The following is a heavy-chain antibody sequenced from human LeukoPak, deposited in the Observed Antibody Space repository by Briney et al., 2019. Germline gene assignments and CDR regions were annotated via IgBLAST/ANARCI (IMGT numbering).Heavy chain of an antibody. V-gene: IGHV3-9*01. CDR2: ISWNSGSI. J-gene: IGHJ4*02. CDR1: GFTFDDYA. Sequence: PGGSLRLSCAASGFTFDDYAMHWVRQAPGKGLEWVSGISWNSGSIGYADSVKGRFTISRDNAKNSLYLQMNSLRAEDTALYYCAKDSGSYSLDYWGQGTLVTVSS. CDR3: AKDSGSYSLDY. D-gene: IGHD1-26*01.